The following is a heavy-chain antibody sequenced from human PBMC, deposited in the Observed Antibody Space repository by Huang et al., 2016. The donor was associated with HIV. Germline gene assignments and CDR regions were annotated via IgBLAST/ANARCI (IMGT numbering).Heavy chain of an antibody. CDR1: GFPFSAYG. D-gene: IGHD6-13*01. Sequence: QVRLVESGGGVVQPGASLTLSCSASGFPFSAYGMDWVRQAPGKGQEWGSFIRYDGKNDYLIGYVKGRFTISRDNSNNTLYLRMNSLRPEDTAVYYCVKERGSSRARSSFDFWGQGTSVIVSS. CDR2: IRYDGKND. J-gene: IGHJ3*01. V-gene: IGHV3-30*02. CDR3: VKERGSSRARSSFDF.